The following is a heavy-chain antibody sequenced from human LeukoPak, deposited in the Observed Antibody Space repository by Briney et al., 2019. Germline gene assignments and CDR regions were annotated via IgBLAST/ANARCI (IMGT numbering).Heavy chain of an antibody. V-gene: IGHV4-4*07. Sequence: SETLSLTCTVSGGSISSYYWSWIRQPAGKGLEWIGRIHTSGSTNYNPSLKSRVTMSVDTSKNQFSLKLSSVTAADTAVYYCARASTDILTGYPGIFWFDPWGQGTLVTVSS. CDR2: IHTSGST. D-gene: IGHD3-9*01. CDR3: ARASTDILTGYPGIFWFDP. J-gene: IGHJ5*02. CDR1: GGSISSYY.